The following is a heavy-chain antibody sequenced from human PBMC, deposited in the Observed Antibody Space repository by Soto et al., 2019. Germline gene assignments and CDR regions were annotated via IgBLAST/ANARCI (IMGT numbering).Heavy chain of an antibody. Sequence: EVQLVESGGGLFQPGGSLRLSCAASGFTLSNYWMTWVRQAPGKGLEWVANINYDGSERNYVDSVKGRFTISRDNTRNSLALQMNTLRAEDTAVYYCLSAGSAVSWGQGTLVTVSS. CDR1: GFTLSNYW. V-gene: IGHV3-7*05. J-gene: IGHJ4*02. CDR3: LSAGSAVS. D-gene: IGHD3-10*01. CDR2: INYDGSER.